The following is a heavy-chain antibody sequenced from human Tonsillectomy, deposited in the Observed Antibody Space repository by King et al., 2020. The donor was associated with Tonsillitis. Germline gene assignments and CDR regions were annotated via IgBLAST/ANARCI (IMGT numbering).Heavy chain of an antibody. CDR3: ARDSTEMLAMDV. J-gene: IGHJ6*02. CDR1: GDTFSSHG. D-gene: IGHD3-10*02. CDR2: IIPLFGTT. Sequence: QLVQSGAEVQKPGSSVKVSCKASGDTFSSHGVSWVRQAPGQGLEWMGGIIPLFGTTHYAPKFHGRVTITADESTSTAYMELSSLRFEDTAVYYCARDSTEMLAMDVWGQGTTVTVSS. V-gene: IGHV1-69*01.